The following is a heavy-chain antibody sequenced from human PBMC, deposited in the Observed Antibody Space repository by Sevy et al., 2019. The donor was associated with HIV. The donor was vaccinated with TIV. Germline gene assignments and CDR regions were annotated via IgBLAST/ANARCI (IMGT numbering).Heavy chain of an antibody. V-gene: IGHV3-30*18. J-gene: IGHJ6*02. CDR3: AKEGGYSSGWYSYYYVMDV. CDR2: ISYDGSNK. D-gene: IGHD6-19*01. CDR1: GFTFSSYG. Sequence: GGSLRLSCAASGFTFSSYGMHWVRQAPGKGLEWVAVISYDGSNKYYADSVKGRLTTSRDNSNNTLYLQMNSLRAEDTAGYYCAKEGGYSSGWYSYYYVMDVWGQGTTVTVSS.